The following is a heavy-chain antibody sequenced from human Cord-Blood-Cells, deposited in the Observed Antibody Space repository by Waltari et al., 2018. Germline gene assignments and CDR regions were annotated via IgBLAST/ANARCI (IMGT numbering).Heavy chain of an antibody. Sequence: EVQLVQSGAEVKKPGESLKISCKGSGYSFTSYWIGRVRQMPGKGLEWMGIIYPGDSDTRYSPSFQGQVTISADKSISTAYLQWSSLKASDTAMYYCARLLPSYYDFWSGYSAFDYWGQGTLVTVSS. CDR1: GYSFTSYW. D-gene: IGHD3-3*01. V-gene: IGHV5-51*01. CDR3: ARLLPSYYDFWSGYSAFDY. CDR2: IYPGDSDT. J-gene: IGHJ4*02.